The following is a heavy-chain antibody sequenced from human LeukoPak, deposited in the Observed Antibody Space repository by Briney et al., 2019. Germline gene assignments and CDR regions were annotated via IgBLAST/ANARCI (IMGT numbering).Heavy chain of an antibody. J-gene: IGHJ4*02. Sequence: ASVKVSCKASGYTFTSYGISWVRQAPGQGLEWMGWISAYNGNTNYAQKFQGRVTITADESTSTAYMELSSLRSEDTAVYYCASDTTGPPRYWGQGTLVTVSS. CDR3: ASDTTGPPRY. CDR2: ISAYNGNT. CDR1: GYTFTSYG. D-gene: IGHD1-14*01. V-gene: IGHV1-18*01.